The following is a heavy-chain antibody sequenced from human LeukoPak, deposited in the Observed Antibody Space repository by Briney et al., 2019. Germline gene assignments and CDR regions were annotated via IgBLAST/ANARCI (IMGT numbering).Heavy chain of an antibody. D-gene: IGHD3-3*01. V-gene: IGHV3-33*08. J-gene: IGHJ4*02. CDR3: TRQSENFSLDY. CDR1: GFIFSSYG. CDR2: IWHDGSDK. Sequence: PGRSLRLSCAASGFIFSSYGMHWVRQAPGKGLEWVAIIWHDGSDKYYADSVKGRFTISRDNSKNTLYLQMNSLRAEDTAVYFCTRQSENFSLDYWGQGTLVTASS.